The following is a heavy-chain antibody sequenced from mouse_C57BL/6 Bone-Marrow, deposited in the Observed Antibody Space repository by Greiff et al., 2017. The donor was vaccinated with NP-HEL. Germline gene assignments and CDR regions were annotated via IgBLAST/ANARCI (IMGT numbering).Heavy chain of an antibody. CDR1: GYTFTSYW. Sequence: QVQLQQPGAELVMPGASVKLSCKASGYTFTSYWMHWVKQRPGQGLEWIGEIDPSDSYTNYNQKFKGKYTLTVDKSSSTAYMQLSSLTSEDSAVYYCARGWYYFDYWGQGTTLTVSS. CDR2: IDPSDSYT. J-gene: IGHJ2*01. CDR3: ARGWYYFDY. V-gene: IGHV1-69*01. D-gene: IGHD1-1*02.